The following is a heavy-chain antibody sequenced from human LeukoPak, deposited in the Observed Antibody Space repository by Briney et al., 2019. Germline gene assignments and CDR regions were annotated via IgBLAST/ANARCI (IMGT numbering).Heavy chain of an antibody. CDR2: INSDGSST. J-gene: IGHJ4*02. V-gene: IGHV3-74*01. D-gene: IGHD6-19*01. CDR1: GFTFSSYW. CDR3: AKDLSSGSRRAY. Sequence: GGSLRLSCAASGFTFSSYWMHWVRQTPGKGLVWVSRINSDGSSTSYADSVKGRFTISRDNSKNTLYLQMNSLRAEDTGVYYCAKDLSSGSRRAYWGQGTLVTVSS.